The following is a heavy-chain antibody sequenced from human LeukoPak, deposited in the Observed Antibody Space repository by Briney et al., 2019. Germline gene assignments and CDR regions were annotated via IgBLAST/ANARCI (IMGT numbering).Heavy chain of an antibody. CDR3: ARGLLLWFGEQAAFDI. D-gene: IGHD3-10*01. CDR2: ISSSSSTI. J-gene: IGHJ3*02. Sequence: GGSLRLSCAASGFTFSSYSMNWVRQAPGKGLEWVSYISSSSSTIYYADSVKGRFTISRDNAKNSLYLQMNSLRAEDTAVYYCARGLLLWFGEQAAFDIWGQGTMVTVSS. CDR1: GFTFSSYS. V-gene: IGHV3-48*01.